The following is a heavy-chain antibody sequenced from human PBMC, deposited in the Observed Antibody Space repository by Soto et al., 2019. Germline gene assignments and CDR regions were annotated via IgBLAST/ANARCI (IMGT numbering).Heavy chain of an antibody. D-gene: IGHD3-9*01. V-gene: IGHV4-59*01. J-gene: IGHJ4*02. CDR3: ASWDDILTGYYY. CDR2: IYYSGST. CDR1: GGSISSYY. Sequence: PSETLSLTCTVSGGSISSYYWSWIRQPPGKGLEWIGYIYYSGSTNCNPSLKSRVTISVDTSKNQFSLKLSSVTAADTAVYYCASWDDILTGYYYWGQGTLVTVSS.